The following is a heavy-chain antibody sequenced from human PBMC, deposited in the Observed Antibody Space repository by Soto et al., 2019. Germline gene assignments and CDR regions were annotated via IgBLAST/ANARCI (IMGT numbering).Heavy chain of an antibody. CDR1: INIIRILGVT. Sequence: PSQTLSLTYVISINIIRILGVTWNWISKLPSRGLEWLGRTYYRSKWYNDYAPSVKSRITINPDTSKNRFSLQLNSVTPEDTAVYYCARDVARWLRQNWFDPWGQGTLVTVSS. D-gene: IGHD5-12*01. CDR2: TYYRSKWYN. V-gene: IGHV6-1*01. CDR3: ARDVARWLRQNWFDP. J-gene: IGHJ5*02.